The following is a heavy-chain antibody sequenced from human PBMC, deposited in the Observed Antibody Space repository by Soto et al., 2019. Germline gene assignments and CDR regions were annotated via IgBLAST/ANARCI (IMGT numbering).Heavy chain of an antibody. CDR3: AITYCRDNSCPRDFDF. Sequence: QVQVVQSGAEVKKPESSVKVSCKPSGGTFHIYTVNWVRLAPGHGLEWMGRFIPILDMANYAQKFQDRVTITVDRSTFTAYMELNSLTSDDTAVYYCAITYCRDNSCPRDFDFWGPGTRVTVSS. CDR1: GGTFHIYT. CDR2: FIPILDMA. J-gene: IGHJ4*02. D-gene: IGHD2-21*01. V-gene: IGHV1-69*02.